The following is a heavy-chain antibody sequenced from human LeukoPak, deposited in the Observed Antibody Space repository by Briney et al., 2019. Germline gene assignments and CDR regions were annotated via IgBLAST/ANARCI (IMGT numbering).Heavy chain of an antibody. V-gene: IGHV3-30*02. CDR2: IRNDGSNE. Sequence: GGSLRLSCAAAGFTFSSYGMQWVRQAPGSGLEWVTFIRNDGSNEYYADSVKGRFTTSRDNSKNTLYLQMNSLRAEDTAVYYCAKGSVRYYYYMDVWGKGTTVTISS. CDR3: AKGSVRYYYYMDV. CDR1: GFTFSSYG. D-gene: IGHD3-10*01. J-gene: IGHJ6*03.